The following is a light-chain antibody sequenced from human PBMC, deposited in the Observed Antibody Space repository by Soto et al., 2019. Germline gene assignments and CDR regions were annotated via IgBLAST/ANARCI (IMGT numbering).Light chain of an antibody. Sequence: EIVLTQSPATLSLSPGERVTLSCRASQNVSTYLAWYQQKPGQAPRLLIYDASDRATGIPARFSGSGSGTDFTLTISSRETEDFAVYYCQQRTNWLTFGPGTKVDIK. CDR3: QQRTNWLT. CDR2: DAS. J-gene: IGKJ3*01. V-gene: IGKV3-11*01. CDR1: QNVSTY.